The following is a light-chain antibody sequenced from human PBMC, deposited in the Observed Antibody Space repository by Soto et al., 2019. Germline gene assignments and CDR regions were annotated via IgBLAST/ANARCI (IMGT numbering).Light chain of an antibody. Sequence: EIVMTQSPATLSVSPGERATLSRSASKSTSSKLLAWYQQKRGQAPRLLIHGASNRATGIPDRFSGSGSGTDFTLTITRLEPEDFAVYYCQQYGGSPRTFGQGTKVDIK. CDR1: KSTSSKL. J-gene: IGKJ1*01. CDR3: QQYGGSPRT. CDR2: GAS. V-gene: IGKV3-20*01.